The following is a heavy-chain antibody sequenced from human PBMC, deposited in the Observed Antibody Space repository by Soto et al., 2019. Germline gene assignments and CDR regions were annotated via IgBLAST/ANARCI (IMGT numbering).Heavy chain of an antibody. V-gene: IGHV3-72*01. J-gene: IGHJ4*02. CDR1: GFTIGSSY. D-gene: IGHD1-1*01. CDR3: VTGERALDI. CDR2: IRDKANIYTT. Sequence: GEALRLSCRASGFTIGSSYLDWIRQAPGKGLEWVGRIRDKANIYTTEYDTSVKGRFTISRDDSKNSLSLQMSSLKSEDKSVYSGVTGERALDIWGQGTMVTVSS.